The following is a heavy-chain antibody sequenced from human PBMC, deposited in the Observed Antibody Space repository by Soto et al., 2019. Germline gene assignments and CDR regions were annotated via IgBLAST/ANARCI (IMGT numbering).Heavy chain of an antibody. CDR2: IYYSGST. J-gene: IGHJ6*03. CDR3: TSCHYYYYYMDV. Sequence: SETLSLTCTVSGGSISSYYWSWIRQPPGKGLEWIGYIYYSGSTNYNPSLKSRVTISVDTSKNQFSLKLSSVTAADTAVYYCTSCHYYYYYMDVWGKGTTVTVSS. CDR1: GGSISSYY. V-gene: IGHV4-59*01.